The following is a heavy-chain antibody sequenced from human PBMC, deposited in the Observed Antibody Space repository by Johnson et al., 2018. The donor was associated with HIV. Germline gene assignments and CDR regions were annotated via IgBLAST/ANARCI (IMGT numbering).Heavy chain of an antibody. D-gene: IGHD1-20*01. CDR2: IYSGGTT. V-gene: IGHV3-66*01. CDR1: GFSFGDYY. J-gene: IGHJ3*02. Sequence: VQLVESGGGLVQPGGSLRLSCAASGFSFGDYYMSWIRQSPGKGLEWVSVIYSGGTTYYADSVKGRFTISRDNPKNTVYLHMNNLRAEDTAVYYCTRGIPNLPITGTRGFDIWGQGTMVTVSS. CDR3: TRGIPNLPITGTRGFDI.